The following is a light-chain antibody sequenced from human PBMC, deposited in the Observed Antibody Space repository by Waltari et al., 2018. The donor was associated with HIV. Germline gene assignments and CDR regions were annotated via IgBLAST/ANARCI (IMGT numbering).Light chain of an antibody. CDR2: GAS. J-gene: IGKJ1*01. CDR1: QSVSSS. V-gene: IGKV3-15*01. CDR3: QQYSNWPLWT. Sequence: EIVMTQSPATLSVSPGASATLSCRASQSVSSSLAWYQLKPGQAPRFLIYGASSRATGVPVRFTGSGSGTEFTLTISSLQSGDFAVYYCQQYSNWPLWTFGQGTKVEIK.